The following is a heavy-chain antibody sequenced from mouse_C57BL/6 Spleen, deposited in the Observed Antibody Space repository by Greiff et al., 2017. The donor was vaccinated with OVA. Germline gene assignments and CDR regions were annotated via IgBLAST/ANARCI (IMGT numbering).Heavy chain of an antibody. J-gene: IGHJ4*01. D-gene: IGHD1-1*01. V-gene: IGHV5-6*02. CDR1: GFTFSSYG. CDR2: ISSGGSYT. Sequence: DVKLVESGGDLVKPGGSLKLSCAASGFTFSSYGMSWVRQTPDKRLEWVATISSGGSYTYYPDSVKGRFTISRDNATNTLYLKLSSLKSEDTAMYYCARQFTTGYAMDYWGQGTSVTVSS. CDR3: ARQFTTGYAMDY.